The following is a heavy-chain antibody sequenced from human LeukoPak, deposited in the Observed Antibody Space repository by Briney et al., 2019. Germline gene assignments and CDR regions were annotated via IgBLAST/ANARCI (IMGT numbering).Heavy chain of an antibody. D-gene: IGHD6-13*01. Sequence: ASVKVSCKASGYTFTSYYMHWVRQAPGQGLEWMGIINPSGGSTSYAQKFQGRVTMTTDTSTSTAYMELRSLRSDDTAVYYCASGSSSWSTFDYWGQGTLVTVSS. V-gene: IGHV1-46*01. CDR3: ASGSSSWSTFDY. CDR1: GYTFTSYY. J-gene: IGHJ4*02. CDR2: INPSGGST.